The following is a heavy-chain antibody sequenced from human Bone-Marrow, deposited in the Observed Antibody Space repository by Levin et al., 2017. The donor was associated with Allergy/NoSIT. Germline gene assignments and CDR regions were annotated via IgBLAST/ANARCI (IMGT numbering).Heavy chain of an antibody. CDR1: GFPFRDHY. Sequence: LSLTCAASGFPFRDHYMSWIRQAPGKGLEWVSYISSGGYTIYYADSVQGRFTISRDNAKNSLYLQMDNLKAEDTDVYYCARYLWNSEDEVAFDLWGPGTMVTFS. CDR3: ARYLWNSEDEVAFDL. D-gene: IGHD1-7*01. J-gene: IGHJ3*01. V-gene: IGHV3-11*01. CDR2: ISSGGYTI.